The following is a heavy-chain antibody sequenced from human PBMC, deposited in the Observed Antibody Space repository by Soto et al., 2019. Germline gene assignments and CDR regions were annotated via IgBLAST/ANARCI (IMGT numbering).Heavy chain of an antibody. Sequence: SVKVSRNASFYTPTSYGLSGVRQAPGQGLEWMGWISAYNGNTNYAQKLQGRVTMTTDTSTSTAYMELRSLRYDDTAVYYCARGSDGWFDPGGKGTLVTVCS. J-gene: IGHJ5*02. V-gene: IGHV1-18*04. CDR2: ISAYNGNT. CDR3: ARGSDGWFDP. CDR1: FYTPTSYG.